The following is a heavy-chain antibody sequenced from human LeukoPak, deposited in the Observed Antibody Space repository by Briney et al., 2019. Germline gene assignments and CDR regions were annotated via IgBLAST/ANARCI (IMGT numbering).Heavy chain of an antibody. J-gene: IGHJ4*02. V-gene: IGHV4-34*01. Sequence: ASETLSLTCAVYGGSFSGYYWSWIRQPPGKGLEWIGEINHSGSTNYNPSLKSRVTISVDTSKNQFSLKLSSVTAADTAVYYCARGKHSSSWGYWGQGTLVTVSS. CDR3: ARGKHSSSWGY. CDR1: GGSFSGYY. CDR2: INHSGST. D-gene: IGHD6-13*01.